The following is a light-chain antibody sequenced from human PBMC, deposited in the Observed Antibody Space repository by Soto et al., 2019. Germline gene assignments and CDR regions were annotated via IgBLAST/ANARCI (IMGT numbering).Light chain of an antibody. J-gene: IGLJ2*01. CDR2: EDN. Sequence: NFMLTHPHSVSESPGNTVTISCTSSSGSIASNYVQWYQQRPGSSPTTVIYEDNQRPSGVPDRFSGSIDSSSNSASLTISGLKTEDEADYYCQSYDSSSVVFGGGTKVTVL. CDR3: QSYDSSSVV. V-gene: IGLV6-57*01. CDR1: SGSIASNY.